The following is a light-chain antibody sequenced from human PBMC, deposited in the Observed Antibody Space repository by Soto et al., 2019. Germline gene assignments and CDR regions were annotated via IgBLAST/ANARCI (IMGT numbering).Light chain of an antibody. CDR1: SSDVGGYKL. Sequence: QSALTQPASVSGSPGQSITISCTGTSSDVGGYKLVSWYQQHPGKAPKLMIFEVNKRPSGVSNRFSGSKSGNTASLTISGLRTEDEADYYCSSYAASNTRYVFGTGTKVTVL. J-gene: IGLJ1*01. CDR2: EVN. CDR3: SSYAASNTRYV. V-gene: IGLV2-23*02.